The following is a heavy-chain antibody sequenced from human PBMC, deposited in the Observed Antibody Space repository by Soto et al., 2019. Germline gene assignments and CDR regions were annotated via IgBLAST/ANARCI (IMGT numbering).Heavy chain of an antibody. V-gene: IGHV3-30*18. J-gene: IGHJ6*02. CDR3: AKAYYYDSSGYPTLPVYYYYGMDV. CDR2: ISYDGSNK. Sequence: GGSLRLSCAASGFTFSSYGMHWVRQAPGKGLEWVAVISYDGSNKYYADSVKGRFTISRDNSKNTLYLQMNSLRAEDTAVYYCAKAYYYDSSGYPTLPVYYYYGMDVWGQGTTVTVSS. D-gene: IGHD3-22*01. CDR1: GFTFSSYG.